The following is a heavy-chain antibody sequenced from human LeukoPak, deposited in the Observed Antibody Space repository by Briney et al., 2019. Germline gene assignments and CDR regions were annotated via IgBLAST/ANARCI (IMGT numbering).Heavy chain of an antibody. V-gene: IGHV4-4*02. CDR1: GGSIRGSNW. CDR2: VYHGGNT. D-gene: IGHD3-22*01. CDR3: ARAQNYYDSSGFKGALDY. Sequence: PSETLSLTCTVSGGSIRGSNWWAWVGQTPGKDLEWLGQVYHGGNTYYNPSLESRVTISVDTSRNQFSVEVKSVTAADTAVYYCARAQNYYDSSGFKGALDYWGQGILVTVSS. J-gene: IGHJ4*02.